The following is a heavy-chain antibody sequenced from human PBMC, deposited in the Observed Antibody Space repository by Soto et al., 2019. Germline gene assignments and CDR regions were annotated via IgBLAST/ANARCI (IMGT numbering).Heavy chain of an antibody. CDR2: VNVNDGRT. CDR3: ARDINWNVDY. J-gene: IGHJ4*02. D-gene: IGHD1-1*01. CDR1: GYTFSNYR. V-gene: IGHV1-18*01. Sequence: QVHLVQSGTEVKKPGASVKVSCKTSGYTFSNYRISWVRQAPGQGLEWVWWVNVNDGRTNYAQNLQDRVTVSSDTSTGTAFMELRSLRSDDTAVYYCARDINWNVDYWGQGTLVTVSS.